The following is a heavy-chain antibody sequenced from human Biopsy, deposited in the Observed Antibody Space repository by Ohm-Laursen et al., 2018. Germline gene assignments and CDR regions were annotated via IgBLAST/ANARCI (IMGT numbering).Heavy chain of an antibody. V-gene: IGHV4-59*07. CDR1: GDSLSSYF. D-gene: IGHD3-22*01. CDR2: IHNSGST. Sequence: SDTLSPTCTVSGDSLSSYFWSWIRQPPGKGLEWIGFIHNSGSTDHNPSLKSRVTVSMDVSNNDFSLKLTPVTAADTAVYYCARALGGYDLSAYYIDSWGQGTLVTVSS. J-gene: IGHJ4*02. CDR3: ARALGGYDLSAYYIDS.